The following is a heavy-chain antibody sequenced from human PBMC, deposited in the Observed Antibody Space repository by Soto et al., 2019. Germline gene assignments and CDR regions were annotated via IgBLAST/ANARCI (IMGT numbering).Heavy chain of an antibody. CDR1: GFTFSSYG. V-gene: IGHV3-30*18. D-gene: IGHD6-13*01. Sequence: VQLVESGGGVVQPGRSLRLSCAASGFTFSSYGMHWVRQAPGKGLEWVAVISYDGSNKYYADSVKGRFTISRDNSKNTLYLQMNSLRAEDTAVYYCANTWGGIAAAADYWGQGTLVTVSS. CDR2: ISYDGSNK. CDR3: ANTWGGIAAAADY. J-gene: IGHJ4*02.